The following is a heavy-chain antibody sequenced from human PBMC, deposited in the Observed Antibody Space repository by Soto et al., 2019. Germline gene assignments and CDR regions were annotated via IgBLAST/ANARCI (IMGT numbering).Heavy chain of an antibody. V-gene: IGHV4-39*01. CDR2: IYHTGNA. D-gene: IGHD4-17*01. CDR3: ARDSFDSSDYTTNCFDP. CDR1: GDSISNSRFY. J-gene: IGHJ5*02. Sequence: SETLSLTYSVSGDSISNSRFYWAWIRPPPGEGLEWIGSIYHTGNAYYNPSFKSRVTISVDTSKNQFSLKLTSVTAADAALYYCARDSFDSSDYTTNCFDPWGQGTLVTVSS.